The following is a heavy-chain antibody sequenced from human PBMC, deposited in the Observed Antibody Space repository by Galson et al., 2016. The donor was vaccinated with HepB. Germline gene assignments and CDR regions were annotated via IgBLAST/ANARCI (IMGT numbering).Heavy chain of an antibody. CDR1: GFTFSDYW. D-gene: IGHD6-6*01. J-gene: IGHJ4*02. CDR3: ARKKYISSSSGVDY. Sequence: SLRLSCAASGFTFSDYWMARVRQAPGKGLEWVASIKEDGSEESYVDSVRGRFTISRDNAKKSLYLQMTSLRAEDAAIYYCARKKYISSSSGVDYWGQGTLVTVSS. CDR2: IKEDGSEE. V-gene: IGHV3-7*05.